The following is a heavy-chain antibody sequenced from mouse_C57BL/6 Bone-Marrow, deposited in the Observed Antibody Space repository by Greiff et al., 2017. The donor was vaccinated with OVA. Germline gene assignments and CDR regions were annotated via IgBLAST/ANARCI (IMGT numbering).Heavy chain of an antibody. D-gene: IGHD4-1*02. CDR2: IRNKANGYTT. V-gene: IGHV7-3*01. CDR3: ARYFNWDYWYFDV. Sequence: DVMLVESGGGLVQPGGSLSLSCAASGFTFTDYYMSWVRQPPGTALEWLGFIRNKANGYTTEYSASVKGRFTISRDNSQSILYLQMNALRAEDSATYYCARYFNWDYWYFDVWGTGTTVTVSS. J-gene: IGHJ1*03. CDR1: GFTFTDYY.